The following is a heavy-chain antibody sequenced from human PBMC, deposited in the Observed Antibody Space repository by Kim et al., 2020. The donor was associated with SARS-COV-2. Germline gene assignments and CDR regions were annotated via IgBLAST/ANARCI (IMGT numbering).Heavy chain of an antibody. CDR1: GFTFSSYA. J-gene: IGHJ6*02. CDR2: ISGSGGST. CDR3: AKGGVQPITIYGMDV. V-gene: IGHV3-23*01. D-gene: IGHD3-10*01. Sequence: GGSLRLSCAASGFTFSSYAMSWVRQAPGKGLEWVSAISGSGGSTYYADSVKGRFTISRDNSKNTLYLQMNSLRAEDTAVYYCAKGGVQPITIYGMDVWGQGTTVTVSS.